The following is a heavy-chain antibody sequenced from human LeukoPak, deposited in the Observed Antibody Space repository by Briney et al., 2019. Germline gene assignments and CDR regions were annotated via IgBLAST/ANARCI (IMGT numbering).Heavy chain of an antibody. CDR3: ARGPYYDFWSGYSRRSGSYYYYGMDV. CDR2: ICYNGRT. CDR1: GGSISSSSYY. J-gene: IGHJ6*02. D-gene: IGHD3-3*01. V-gene: IGHV4-39*01. Sequence: SETLSLTCTVSGGSISSSSYYWGWIRQPPGKGLEWIGSICYNGRTYYNPSLKSRVTISVDTSKNQFSLKLSSVTAADTAVYYCARGPYYDFWSGYSRRSGSYYYYGMDVWGQGTTVTVSS.